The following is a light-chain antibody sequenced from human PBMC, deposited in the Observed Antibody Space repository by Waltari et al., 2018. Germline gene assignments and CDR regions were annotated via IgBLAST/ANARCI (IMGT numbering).Light chain of an antibody. CDR3: LSYTTSSILGV. V-gene: IGLV2-14*01. Sequence: QSALTQPASVSGSPGQSITISCTGTSSDIGDYIVSWYQQHPGNAPNLRLYGVGSRPPGVSHPFSGSKSGNTASLTISGLQAEDEADYYCLSYTTSSILGVFGGGTKLTVL. J-gene: IGLJ3*02. CDR1: SSDIGDYI. CDR2: GVG.